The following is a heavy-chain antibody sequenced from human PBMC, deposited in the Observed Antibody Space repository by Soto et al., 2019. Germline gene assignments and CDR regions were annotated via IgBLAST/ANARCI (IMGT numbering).Heavy chain of an antibody. CDR3: ASSLIAARRKPHLDTYYYYGMDV. CDR1: GFTFSSYS. D-gene: IGHD6-6*01. Sequence: GGSLRLSCAASGFTFSSYSMNWVRQAPGKGLEWVSYISSSSSTIYYADSVKGRFTISRDNAKNSLYLQMNSLRDEDTAVYYCASSLIAARRKPHLDTYYYYGMDVWGQGTTVTVSS. J-gene: IGHJ6*02. V-gene: IGHV3-48*02. CDR2: ISSSSSTI.